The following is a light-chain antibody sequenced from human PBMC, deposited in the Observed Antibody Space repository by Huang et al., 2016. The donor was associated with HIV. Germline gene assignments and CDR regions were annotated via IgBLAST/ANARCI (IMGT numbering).Light chain of an antibody. Sequence: IVLTQSQATLSLSPGDRATISCRASQSVGVYLAWYQPKPGQAPRLLIFEASNRATGIPDRFSGSGSGTDFTLTIDSLQPDDFAIYYCQQRTKWPPVLTFGGGTRVEIK. CDR2: EAS. J-gene: IGKJ4*01. CDR3: QQRTKWPPVLT. V-gene: IGKV3-11*01. CDR1: QSVGVY.